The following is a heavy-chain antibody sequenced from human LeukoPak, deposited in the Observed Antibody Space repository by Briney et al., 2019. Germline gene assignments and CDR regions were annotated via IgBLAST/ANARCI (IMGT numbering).Heavy chain of an antibody. D-gene: IGHD3-3*01. CDR1: GGSISSYY. CDR2: IYISGSGST. J-gene: IGHJ4*02. V-gene: IGHV4-4*07. Sequence: SETLSLTCTVSGGSISSYYWSWIRQPAGKGLEWIGRIYISGSGSTNYNPSLKSRVTISVDTSKNQFSLKLSSVTAADTAVYYCARGGYYDFWSGYYYFDYWGQGTLVTVSS. CDR3: ARGGYYDFWSGYYYFDY.